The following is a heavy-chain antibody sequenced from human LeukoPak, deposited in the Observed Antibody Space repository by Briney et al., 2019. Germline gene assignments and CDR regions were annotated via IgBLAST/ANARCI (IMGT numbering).Heavy chain of an antibody. CDR1: GYSISSGYY. Sequence: SETLSLTCTVSGYSISSGYYWGWIRQPPGKGLEWIGSIYHSGSTYYNPSLKSRVTISVDTSKNQFSLKLSSVTAADTAVYYCARAPPYYNILTAYHPSYFDYWGQGTLVTVSS. CDR2: IYHSGST. CDR3: ARAPPYYNILTAYHPSYFDY. V-gene: IGHV4-38-2*02. D-gene: IGHD3-9*01. J-gene: IGHJ4*02.